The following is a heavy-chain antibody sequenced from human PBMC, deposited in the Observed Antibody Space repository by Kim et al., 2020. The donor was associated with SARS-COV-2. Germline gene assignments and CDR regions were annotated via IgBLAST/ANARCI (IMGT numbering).Heavy chain of an antibody. CDR3: AKDHEITDAFDI. D-gene: IGHD1-20*01. Sequence: YNADSVKGRFTISRDNSKNTLYLQMNSLRAEDTAVYYCAKDHEITDAFDIWGQGTMVTVSS. J-gene: IGHJ3*02. V-gene: IGHV3-23*01.